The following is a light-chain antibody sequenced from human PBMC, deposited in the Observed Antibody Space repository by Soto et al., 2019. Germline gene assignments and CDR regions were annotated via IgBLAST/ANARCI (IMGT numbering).Light chain of an antibody. J-gene: IGLJ2*01. CDR3: QSYDTSLSGVI. CDR2: ADN. Sequence: QSVLTQPPSVSGAPGQKITMSCTGSSSNIGAGYDVHWYQQVPGAAPRLLIYADNNRPSGVPDRFSASKSGTSASLAITGLQGEEEANYYCQSYDTSLSGVIFGAGTKLTVL. V-gene: IGLV1-40*01. CDR1: SSNIGAGYD.